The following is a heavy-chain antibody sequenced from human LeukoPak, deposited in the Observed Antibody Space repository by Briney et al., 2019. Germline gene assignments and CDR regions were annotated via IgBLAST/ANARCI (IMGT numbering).Heavy chain of an antibody. Sequence: SETLSLTCTVSVGSISSSSYYWGWIRQPPGKGLVGIGSIYYSGSTYYDPSLKSRVTISVDTSKNQFSLKLSSVTAADTAVYYCARHEYGLLDHWGQGTLVTVSS. CDR1: VGSISSSSYY. J-gene: IGHJ4*02. CDR2: IYYSGST. V-gene: IGHV4-39*01. CDR3: ARHEYGLLDH. D-gene: IGHD4/OR15-4a*01.